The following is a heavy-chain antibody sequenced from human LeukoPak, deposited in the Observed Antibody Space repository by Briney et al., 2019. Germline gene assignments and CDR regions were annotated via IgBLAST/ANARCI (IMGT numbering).Heavy chain of an antibody. J-gene: IGHJ6*03. Sequence: GASVKVSCKASGYTFTSYDINWVRQATGQGLEWMGWMNPNSGNTGYAQKFQGRVTMTRNTSISTAYMELSSLRSEDTAVYYCARGVGGVSTRLPYSNSSGYYYMDVWGKGTTVTVSS. CDR3: ARGVGGVSTRLPYSNSSGYYYMDV. CDR1: GYTFTSYD. CDR2: MNPNSGNT. V-gene: IGHV1-8*01. D-gene: IGHD4-11*01.